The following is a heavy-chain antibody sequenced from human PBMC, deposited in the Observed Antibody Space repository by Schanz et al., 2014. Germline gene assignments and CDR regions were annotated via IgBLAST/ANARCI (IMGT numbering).Heavy chain of an antibody. D-gene: IGHD5-12*01. J-gene: IGHJ6*02. CDR3: AKELNRRGGQTNFYYYYGMDV. CDR1: GFIVSSTY. Sequence: VQLLESGGGLAQPGGSLRLSCAASGFIVSSTYMTWVRQAPGKGLEWVALIYYNGTNKYYADSVKGRFTISRDNSQNTLYLQMNTLRTEDTAVYYCAKELNRRGGQTNFYYYYGMDVWGQGTTVTVSS. CDR2: IYYNGTNK. V-gene: IGHV3-30*18.